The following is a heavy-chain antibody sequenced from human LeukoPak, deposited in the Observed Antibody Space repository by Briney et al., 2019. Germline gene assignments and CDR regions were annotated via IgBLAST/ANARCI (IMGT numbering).Heavy chain of an antibody. CDR3: ARGSGVSPKIDY. CDR1: GYTFTGYY. Sequence: ASVKVSCKASGYTFTGYYMHWVRQAPGQGLEWMGWIDPNSGGTNYAQKFQGRVTMTRDTSISTAYMELSRLRSDDTAVYYCARGSGVSPKIDYWGQGTLVTVSS. CDR2: IDPNSGGT. D-gene: IGHD3-10*01. V-gene: IGHV1-2*02. J-gene: IGHJ4*02.